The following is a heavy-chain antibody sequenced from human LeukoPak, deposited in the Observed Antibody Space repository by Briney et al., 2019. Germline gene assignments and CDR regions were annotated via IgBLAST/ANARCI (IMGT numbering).Heavy chain of an antibody. CDR2: INHSGST. CDR1: GGSFSGYY. CDR3: ARGGYQEYYFDY. D-gene: IGHD2-15*01. V-gene: IGHV4-34*01. J-gene: IGHJ4*02. Sequence: SETLSLTCAVYGGSFSGYYWSWIRQPPGKGLEWIGEINHSGSTNYNPSLKSRVTISVDTSKNQFSLKLSSVTAADTAVYHCARGGYQEYYFDYWGQGTLVTVSS.